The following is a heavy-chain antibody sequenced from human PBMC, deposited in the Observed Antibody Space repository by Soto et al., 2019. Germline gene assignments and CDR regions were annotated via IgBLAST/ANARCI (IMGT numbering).Heavy chain of an antibody. CDR1: GGTFSSYA. V-gene: IGHV1-69*13. Sequence: SVKVSCKASGGTFSSYAISWVRQAPGQGLEWMGGIIPIFGTANYAQKFQGRVTITADESTSTAYMELSSLRSEDTAMYYCARDPSGYGAFDIWGQGTMVTVS. CDR2: IIPIFGTA. CDR3: ARDPSGYGAFDI. J-gene: IGHJ3*02. D-gene: IGHD5-12*01.